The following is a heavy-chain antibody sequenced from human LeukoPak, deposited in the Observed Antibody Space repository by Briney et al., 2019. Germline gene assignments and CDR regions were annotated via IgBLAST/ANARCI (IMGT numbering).Heavy chain of an antibody. CDR2: ISAYNGNT. V-gene: IGHV1-18*01. CDR3: ARDQAGATTFDY. CDR1: GYTFTSCG. J-gene: IGHJ4*02. D-gene: IGHD1-26*01. Sequence: ASVKVSCKASGYTFTSCGISWVRQAPGQGLEWMGWISAYNGNTNYAQKLQGRVTMTTDTSTSTAYMELRSLRSDDTAVYYCARDQAGATTFDYWGQGTLVTVSS.